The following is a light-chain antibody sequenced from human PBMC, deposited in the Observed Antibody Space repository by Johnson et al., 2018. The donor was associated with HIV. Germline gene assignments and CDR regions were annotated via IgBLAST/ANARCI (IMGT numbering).Light chain of an antibody. Sequence: SVLTQPPSVSAPPGQKVTISCSGSSSNIGNNLASWYQQLPGTAPKLLIYENNKRPSGIPDRFSGSKSGTSATLGITGLQTGDEADYYCGTWDSRLSVYVFGTGTKVTVL. CDR1: SSNIGNNL. J-gene: IGLJ1*01. CDR3: GTWDSRLSVYV. V-gene: IGLV1-51*02. CDR2: ENN.